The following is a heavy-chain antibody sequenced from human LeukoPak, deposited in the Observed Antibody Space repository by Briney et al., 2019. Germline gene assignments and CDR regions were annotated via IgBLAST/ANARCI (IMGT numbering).Heavy chain of an antibody. D-gene: IGHD2-15*01. Sequence: GGSLRLSCAASGFTFSSYAMSWVRQAPGRGLEWVSAISGSGGSTYYADSVKGRFTISRDNSKNTLYLQMNSLRGGVTGVYYCSKDRLWRGGSCSGPLGYWGQGTLVTVSS. CDR1: GFTFSSYA. CDR2: ISGSGGST. CDR3: SKDRLWRGGSCSGPLGY. V-gene: IGHV3-23*01. J-gene: IGHJ4*02.